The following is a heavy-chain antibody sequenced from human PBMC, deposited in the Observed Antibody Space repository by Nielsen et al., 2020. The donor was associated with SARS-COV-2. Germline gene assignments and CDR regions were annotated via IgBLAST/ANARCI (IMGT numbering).Heavy chain of an antibody. D-gene: IGHD1-26*01. Sequence: GGSLRLSCAASGFTFSSYGMHWVRQAPGKGLEWVAVISYDGSNKYYADSVKGRFTISRDNSKNTLYLQMNSLRAEDTAVYYCAGDQGIVGATDYYYYYGMDVWGQGTTVTVSS. CDR2: ISYDGSNK. J-gene: IGHJ6*02. V-gene: IGHV3-30*03. CDR3: AGDQGIVGATDYYYYYGMDV. CDR1: GFTFSSYG.